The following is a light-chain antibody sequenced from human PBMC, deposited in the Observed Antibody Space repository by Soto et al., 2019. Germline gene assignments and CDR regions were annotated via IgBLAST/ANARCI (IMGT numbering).Light chain of an antibody. J-gene: IGLJ3*02. V-gene: IGLV2-14*01. CDR1: SSDVGGYNY. CDR2: EVS. CDR3: NSFTSSSTWV. Sequence: QSALTQPASVSGSTGQSITISCTGTSSDVGGYNYVSWYQQHPGKAPKLMIYEVSNRPSGVSNRVSGSKSGNTASLTISGLQAEDEADYYCNSFTSSSTWVFGGGTKLTVL.